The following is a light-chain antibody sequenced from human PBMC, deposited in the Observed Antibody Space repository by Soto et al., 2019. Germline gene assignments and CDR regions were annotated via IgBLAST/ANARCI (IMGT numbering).Light chain of an antibody. CDR3: QQYNSFPGT. CDR1: QSISAW. J-gene: IGKJ1*01. Sequence: DIQMTQSPSTLSASVGDRVTITCRASQSISAWLAWYQQKPGKAPKLLMSKTSTLANGVPSRFSGSGSGTEFTLTISSLHPDDFAIYYCQQYNSFPGTFGQGTKVE. CDR2: KTS. V-gene: IGKV1-5*03.